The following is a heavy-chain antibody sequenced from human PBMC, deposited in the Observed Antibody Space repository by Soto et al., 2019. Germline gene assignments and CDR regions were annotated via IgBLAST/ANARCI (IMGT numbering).Heavy chain of an antibody. CDR3: AKDMRPAGTELDAFDI. D-gene: IGHD6-13*01. V-gene: IGHV3-9*01. CDR1: GFTFDDYA. CDR2: ISWNSGSI. Sequence: VQLVESGGGLVQPGRSLRLSCAASGFTFDDYAMHWVRQAPGKGLEWVSGISWNSGSIGYADSVKGRFTISRDNAKNSLYLQMNSLRAEDTALYYCAKDMRPAGTELDAFDIWGQGTMVTVSS. J-gene: IGHJ3*02.